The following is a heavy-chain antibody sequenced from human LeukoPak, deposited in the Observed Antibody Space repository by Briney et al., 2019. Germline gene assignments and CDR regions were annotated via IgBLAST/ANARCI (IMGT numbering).Heavy chain of an antibody. Sequence: ASVKVSCKASGYTFTGYYMHWVRQAPGQGLEWMGWINPNSGATTYAQKSQGRVTMTRDTSISTAYMELTRLRSDDTAVYYCARPSKAYCGGDCPDYFDYWGQGTLVTVSS. D-gene: IGHD2-21*02. CDR3: ARPSKAYCGGDCPDYFDY. CDR1: GYTFTGYY. V-gene: IGHV1-2*02. J-gene: IGHJ4*02. CDR2: INPNSGAT.